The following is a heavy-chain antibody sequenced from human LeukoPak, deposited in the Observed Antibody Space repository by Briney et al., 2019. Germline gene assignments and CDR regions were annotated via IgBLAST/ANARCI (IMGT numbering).Heavy chain of an antibody. V-gene: IGHV4-61*02. CDR2: IYTSGST. CDR3: ARDLLRLNYYYMDV. J-gene: IGHJ6*03. CDR1: GGSISSGSYY. Sequence: SQTLSLTCTVSGGSISSGSYYWSWIRQPAGKGLEWIGRIYTSGSTNYNPSLKSRATISVDTSKNQFSLKLSSVTAADTAVYYCARDLLRLNYYYMDVWGKGTTVTVSS. D-gene: IGHD3-3*01.